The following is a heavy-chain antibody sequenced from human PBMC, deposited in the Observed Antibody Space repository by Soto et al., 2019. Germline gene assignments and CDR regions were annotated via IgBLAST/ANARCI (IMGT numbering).Heavy chain of an antibody. V-gene: IGHV1-18*01. D-gene: IGHD4-4*01. Sequence: ASVKVSCKASGYTFTSYGISWVRQAPGQGLEWMGWISAYNGNTNYAQKLQGRVTMTTDTSTSTAYMELRSLRSDDTAVYYCAREAVEGVTVLSYYYYYYMDVWGKGTTVTVSS. CDR2: ISAYNGNT. J-gene: IGHJ6*03. CDR3: AREAVEGVTVLSYYYYYYMDV. CDR1: GYTFTSYG.